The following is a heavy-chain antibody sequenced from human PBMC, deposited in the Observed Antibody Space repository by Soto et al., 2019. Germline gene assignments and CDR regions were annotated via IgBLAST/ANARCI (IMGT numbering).Heavy chain of an antibody. CDR1: GYTFTSYG. D-gene: IGHD3-3*01. J-gene: IGHJ6*02. Sequence: QVQLVQSGAEVKKPGASVKVSCKASGYTFTSYGISWVRQAPGQGLEWMGWISAYNGNTNYAQKLQGRVTMTTDTSTSTAYMELRSLRSDDTAVYYCARDTRFLEWLYHYYYYGMDVWGQGTTVTVSS. V-gene: IGHV1-18*01. CDR2: ISAYNGNT. CDR3: ARDTRFLEWLYHYYYYGMDV.